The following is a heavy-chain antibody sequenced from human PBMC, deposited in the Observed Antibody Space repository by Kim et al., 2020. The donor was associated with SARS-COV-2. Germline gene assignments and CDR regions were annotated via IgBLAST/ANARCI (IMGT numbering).Heavy chain of an antibody. V-gene: IGHV4-34*01. D-gene: IGHD3-3*01. CDR1: GGSFSGYY. CDR2: INHSGST. CDR3: ARARSITIFGVAIELYG. Sequence: SETLSLTCAVYGGSFSGYYWSWIRQPPGKGLEWIGEINHSGSTNYNPSLKSRVTISVDTSKNQFSLKLRSVTAADTAVYYCARARSITIFGVAIELYG. J-gene: IGHJ6*01.